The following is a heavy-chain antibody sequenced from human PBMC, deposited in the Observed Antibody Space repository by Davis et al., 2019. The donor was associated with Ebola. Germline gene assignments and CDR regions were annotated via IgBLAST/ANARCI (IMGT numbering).Heavy chain of an antibody. V-gene: IGHV4-39*07. J-gene: IGHJ6*04. Sequence: SEPLSPTCTVPGGSISSSSYYWGCIRQPPGKGLAWIGSIYYSGSTYYNPSLKSRVTISADTPKNQFSLKLSSVTAADTVVYYCGRVRYYPFYYGMDVWGKGTTVTVSS. CDR1: GGSISSSSYY. D-gene: IGHD3-16*02. CDR3: GRVRYYPFYYGMDV. CDR2: IYYSGST.